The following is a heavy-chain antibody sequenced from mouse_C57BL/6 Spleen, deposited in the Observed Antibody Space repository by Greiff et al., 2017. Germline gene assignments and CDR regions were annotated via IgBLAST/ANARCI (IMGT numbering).Heavy chain of an antibody. D-gene: IGHD1-3*01. CDR1: GYAFSSYW. CDR3: AREWVSAWFAY. V-gene: IGHV1-80*01. J-gene: IGHJ3*01. CDR2: IYPGDGDT. Sequence: QVQLQQSGAELVKPGDSVKISCKASGYAFSSYWMNWVKQRPGKGLEWIGQIYPGDGDTNYNGKFTGKATLTADKSSSTACMQLSSLTSGDSAVYFCAREWVSAWFAYWGQGTLVTVSA.